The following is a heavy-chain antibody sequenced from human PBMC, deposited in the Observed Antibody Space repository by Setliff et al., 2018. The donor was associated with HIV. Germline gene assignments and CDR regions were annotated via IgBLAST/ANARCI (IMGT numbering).Heavy chain of an antibody. CDR2: ISAYNGNT. Sequence: GASVKVSCKASGYTFTSYGISWVRQAPGQGLEWMGWISAYNGNTNYAQKLQGRVTMTTDTSTSTAYMELRSLRSDDTAVYYCAAAVSFCDSTSCSHYFDYWGPGTLVTVSS. D-gene: IGHD2-2*01. CDR3: AAAVSFCDSTSCSHYFDY. V-gene: IGHV1-18*01. J-gene: IGHJ4*02. CDR1: GYTFTSYG.